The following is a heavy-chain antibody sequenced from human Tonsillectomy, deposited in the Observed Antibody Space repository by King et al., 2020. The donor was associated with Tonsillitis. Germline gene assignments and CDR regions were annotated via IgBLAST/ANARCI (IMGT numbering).Heavy chain of an antibody. CDR1: GFRFDDYG. CDR2: IRSKAYGGTA. V-gene: IGHV3-49*03. J-gene: IGHJ5*01. CDR3: SSGGFYNSENWFDS. Sequence: VQLVESGGGLVQPGRSLRLSCTASGFRFDDYGMSWFRQAPGKGLEWVSFIRSKAYGGTADYAASVKGRFTISRDDSKSIAYLQKNSLKTDDTAVYFCSSGGFYNSENWFDSWGQGTLVTVSS. D-gene: IGHD3-9*01.